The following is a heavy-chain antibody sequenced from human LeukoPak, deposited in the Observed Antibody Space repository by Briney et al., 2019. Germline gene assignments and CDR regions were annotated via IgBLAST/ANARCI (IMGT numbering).Heavy chain of an antibody. CDR3: AKRRTDSSGYYNWFDP. Sequence: SETLSLTCTVSGGSISGSSYYWGWIRQPPGKGLEWIGSIYYSGSTSYNPSLKSRVTISVDTTKNQFSPKLNSVTAADTAVYYCAKRRTDSSGYYNWFDPWGQGTLVTVSS. J-gene: IGHJ5*02. D-gene: IGHD3-22*01. CDR2: IYYSGST. CDR1: GGSISGSSYY. V-gene: IGHV4-39*01.